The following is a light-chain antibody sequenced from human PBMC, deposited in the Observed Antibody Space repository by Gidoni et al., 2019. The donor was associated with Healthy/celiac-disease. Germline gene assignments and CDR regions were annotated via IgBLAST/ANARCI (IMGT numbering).Light chain of an antibody. CDR2: EDN. J-gene: IGLJ2*01. CDR1: SGSIASNY. V-gene: IGLV6-57*04. CDR3: QSYDSSNRGV. Sequence: NFMLTQPHSVSASPGKTVTISCTRSSGSIASNYVQWYQQRPGSAPTTVIYEDNQRPSGVPDRFSGSIDSSSNSASLTISGLKTEDEADYYCQSYDSSNRGVFGGGTKLTVL.